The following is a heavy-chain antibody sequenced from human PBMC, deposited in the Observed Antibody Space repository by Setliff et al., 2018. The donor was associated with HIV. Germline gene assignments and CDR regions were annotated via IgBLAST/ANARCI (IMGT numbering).Heavy chain of an antibody. Sequence: ASVKVSCKASGYTFTSYDINWVRQATGQGLEWMGWMNPNSGNTGYAQKFQGRVTMTRNTSIRTAYMELSSLRSEDTAVYYCARGGGVYCSGGSCYTSVDFQHWGQGILVTVSS. D-gene: IGHD2-15*01. J-gene: IGHJ1*01. CDR2: MNPNSGNT. CDR3: ARGGGVYCSGGSCYTSVDFQH. V-gene: IGHV1-8*02. CDR1: GYTFTSYD.